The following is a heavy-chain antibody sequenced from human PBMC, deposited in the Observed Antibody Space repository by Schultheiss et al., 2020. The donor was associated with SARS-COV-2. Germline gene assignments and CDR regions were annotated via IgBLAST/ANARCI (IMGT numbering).Heavy chain of an antibody. CDR3: VALGSYYDFWSGYRSIDY. CDR1: GYTFTSYG. D-gene: IGHD3-3*01. CDR2: ISTHNNKT. Sequence: ASVKVSCKASGYTFTSYGISWVRQAPGQGLEWMGWISTHNNKTIYAQNLQDRVTMTTDTSTSTAYMDLTGLRSDDTAVYYCVALGSYYDFWSGYRSIDYWGQGTLVTVSS. J-gene: IGHJ4*02. V-gene: IGHV1-18*04.